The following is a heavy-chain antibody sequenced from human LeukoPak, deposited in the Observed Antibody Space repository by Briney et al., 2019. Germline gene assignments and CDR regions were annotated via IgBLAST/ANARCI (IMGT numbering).Heavy chain of an antibody. CDR1: GGSFSGYY. D-gene: IGHD2-2*01. Sequence: SGTLSLTCAVYGGSFSGYYWSWIRQPPGKGLEWIGEINHSGSTNYNPSLKSRVTISVDTSKNQFSLKLSAVTAADTAVYYCAGQTGTPTVVLPAAVTYWGQGTLVTVSS. J-gene: IGHJ4*02. CDR3: AGQTGTPTVVLPAAVTY. CDR2: INHSGST. V-gene: IGHV4-34*01.